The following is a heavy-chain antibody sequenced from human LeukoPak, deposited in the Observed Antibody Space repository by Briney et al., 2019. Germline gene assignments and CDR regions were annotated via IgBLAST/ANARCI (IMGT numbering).Heavy chain of an antibody. CDR2: INHSGST. J-gene: IGHJ4*02. D-gene: IGHD6-13*01. Sequence: NPSETLSLTCAVYGGSFSGYYWSWIRQPPGKGLEWIGEINHSGSTNYNPSLKGRVAISVDTSKNQFSLKLSSVTAADTAVYYCASLAAAGDFDYWGQGTLVTVSS. CDR3: ASLAAAGDFDY. CDR1: GGSFSGYY. V-gene: IGHV4-34*01.